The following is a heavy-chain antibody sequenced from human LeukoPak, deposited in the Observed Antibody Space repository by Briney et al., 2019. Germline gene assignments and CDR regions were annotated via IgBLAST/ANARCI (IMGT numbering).Heavy chain of an antibody. CDR1: GGSFSGYY. CDR2: INHSGST. V-gene: IGHV4-34*01. D-gene: IGHD2-21*01. J-gene: IGHJ5*02. Sequence: SETLSLTCAVYGGSFSGYYWSWIRRPPGKGLEWIGEINHSGSTNYNPSLKSRVTISVDTSKNQFSLKLSSVTAADTAVYYCARVFAHVEVDWFDPWGQGTLVTVSS. CDR3: ARVFAHVEVDWFDP.